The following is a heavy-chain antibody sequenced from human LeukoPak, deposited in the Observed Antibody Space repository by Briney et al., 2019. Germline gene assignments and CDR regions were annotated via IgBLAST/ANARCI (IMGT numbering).Heavy chain of an antibody. CDR3: ASSPATSEWLLISDYYYYMDV. J-gene: IGHJ6*03. CDR2: IYHSGST. CDR1: SYSISSGYY. V-gene: IGHV4-38-2*02. Sequence: LETLSLTCTVSSYSISSGYYWGWIRQPPGKGLEWIGSIYHSGSTYYNPSLKSRVTISVDTSKNQFSLKLSSVTAADTAVYYCASSPATSEWLLISDYYYYMDVWGKGTTVTVSS. D-gene: IGHD3-3*01.